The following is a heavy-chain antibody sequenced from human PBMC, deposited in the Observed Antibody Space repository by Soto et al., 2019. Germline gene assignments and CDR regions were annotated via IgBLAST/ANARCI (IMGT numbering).Heavy chain of an antibody. Sequence: GGSLRLSCVVSGFTFSTYWMSWVRQAPGKGLEWVATIKQDATEKYYVDSVKGRFTISRDNTKKSLYLQMNSLRAEDTAVYYCVSRFLEHCTSAWCSAPYDWWGQGTRVTVSS. CDR2: IKQDATEK. J-gene: IGHJ1*01. CDR1: GFTFSTYW. D-gene: IGHD3-3*01. CDR3: VSRFLEHCTSAWCSAPYDW. V-gene: IGHV3-7*05.